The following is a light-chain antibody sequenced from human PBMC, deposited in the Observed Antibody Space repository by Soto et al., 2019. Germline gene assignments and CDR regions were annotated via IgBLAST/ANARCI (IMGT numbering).Light chain of an antibody. CDR1: SSDVGGYNY. V-gene: IGLV2-14*01. CDR2: EVS. Sequence: QSALTQPASVSGSPGQSITISCTGTSSDVGGYNYVSWYQQHPGKAPKLIIYEVSNRPSGVSNRFSGSKSGNTASLPISGFQAEDEADYYCSSYSGSSTLDVFGTGTKLTVL. J-gene: IGLJ1*01. CDR3: SSYSGSSTLDV.